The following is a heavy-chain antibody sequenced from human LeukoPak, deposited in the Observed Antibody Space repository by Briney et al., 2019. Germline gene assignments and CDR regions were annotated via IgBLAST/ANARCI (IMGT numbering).Heavy chain of an antibody. D-gene: IGHD1-26*01. Sequence: SETLSLTCTLSGGSLSTSFWSWIRQPPGKGLEWIGFISYSGSTNYNPSLKSRVTMSVDTSKNQFSLKLSSVTAADTAVYYCARGLVGATWAFDIWGQGTMVTVSS. CDR2: ISYSGST. V-gene: IGHV4-59*12. CDR3: ARGLVGATWAFDI. CDR1: GGSLSTSF. J-gene: IGHJ3*02.